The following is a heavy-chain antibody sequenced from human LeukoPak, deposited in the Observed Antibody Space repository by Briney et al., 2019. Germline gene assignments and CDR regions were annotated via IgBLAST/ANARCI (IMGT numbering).Heavy chain of an antibody. CDR2: IKKDGSEQ. D-gene: IGHD5-18*01. Sequence: GGSLRLSCAASGFIFSDYWMTWVRQAPGKGLEWVANIKKDGSEQMYVDSVKGRFTTSRDNAKNTLYLQMNSLRAEDTAVYYCARSGDTGYRPQGPWGQGTLVTVSS. CDR1: GFIFSDYW. CDR3: ARSGDTGYRPQGP. J-gene: IGHJ5*02. V-gene: IGHV3-7*01.